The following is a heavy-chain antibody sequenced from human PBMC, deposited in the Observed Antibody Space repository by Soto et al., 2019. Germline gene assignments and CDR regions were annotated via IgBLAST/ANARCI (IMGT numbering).Heavy chain of an antibody. Sequence: QLQLQESGSGLVKPSQTLSLTCAVSGGSISSGGYSWSWIRQPPGKGLEWIGYIYHSGSTYYNPSLQSRVTISVDRSKNQFSLKLSSVTAADTAVYYCARGVVAANGVWFDPWGQGTLVTVSS. D-gene: IGHD2-15*01. J-gene: IGHJ5*02. CDR2: IYHSGST. CDR1: GGSISSGGYS. CDR3: ARGVVAANGVWFDP. V-gene: IGHV4-30-2*01.